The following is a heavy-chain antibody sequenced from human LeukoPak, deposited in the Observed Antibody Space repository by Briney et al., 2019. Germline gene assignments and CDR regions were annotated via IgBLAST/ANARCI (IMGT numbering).Heavy chain of an antibody. J-gene: IGHJ4*02. Sequence: PGGSLRLSCAASGFTFSSYSMSWVRQAPGKGLEWVSSISSSSSYIYYADSVKGRFTISRDNAKNSLYLQMNSLRAEDTAVYYCARDRGGSYYFDYWGQGILVTVSS. D-gene: IGHD1-26*01. V-gene: IGHV3-21*01. CDR2: ISSSSSYI. CDR1: GFTFSSYS. CDR3: ARDRGGSYYFDY.